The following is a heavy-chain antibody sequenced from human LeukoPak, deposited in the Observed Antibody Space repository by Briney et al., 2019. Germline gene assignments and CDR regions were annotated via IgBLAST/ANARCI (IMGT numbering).Heavy chain of an antibody. D-gene: IGHD5-12*01. CDR3: AREGTITHFDY. V-gene: IGHV1-3*01. Sequence: ASVKVSCKASGGTFSSYAISWVRQAPGQRLEWMGWINAGNGNTKYSQKFQGRVTITRDTSASTAYMELSSLRSEDTAVYYCAREGTITHFDYWGQGTLVTVSS. CDR1: GGTFSSYA. J-gene: IGHJ4*02. CDR2: INAGNGNT.